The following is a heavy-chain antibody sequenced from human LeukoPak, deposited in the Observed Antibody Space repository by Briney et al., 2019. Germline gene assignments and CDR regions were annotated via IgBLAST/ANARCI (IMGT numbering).Heavy chain of an antibody. D-gene: IGHD3-10*01. CDR1: GYTFTSYD. J-gene: IGHJ6*02. CDR3: AVGFGELSDYYYYGMDV. V-gene: IGHV1-8*01. CDR2: MNPNSGNT. Sequence: ASEKVSCKASGYTFTSYDINWVRQATGQGLEWMGWMNPNSGNTGYAQKFQGRVTMTRNTSISTAYMELSSLRSEDTAVYYCAVGFGELSDYYYYGMDVWGQGTTVTVSS.